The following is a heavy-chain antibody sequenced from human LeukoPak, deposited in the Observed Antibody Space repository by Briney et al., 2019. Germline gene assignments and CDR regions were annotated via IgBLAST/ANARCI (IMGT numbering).Heavy chain of an antibody. CDR2: LSGSGGST. CDR1: GFTLSCYA. CDR3: AKVPRYCSSTSCYAGYFEY. V-gene: IGHV3-23*01. Sequence: AGGSLRLSCAASGFTLSCYAMRGVSQDPGNGLEWVSALSGSGGSTYYADSVKGRFTIARDNSKNTLYLQMNSLRAEDTAVFYCAKVPRYCSSTSCYAGYFEYWGQGALVTVSS. J-gene: IGHJ4*02. D-gene: IGHD2-2*01.